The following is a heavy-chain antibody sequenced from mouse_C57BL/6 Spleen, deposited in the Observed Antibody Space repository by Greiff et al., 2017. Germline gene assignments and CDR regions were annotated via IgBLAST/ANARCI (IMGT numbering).Heavy chain of an antibody. J-gene: IGHJ3*01. D-gene: IGHD3-2*02. Sequence: QVQLQQSGPELVKPGASVKISCKASGYAFSSSWMNWVKQRPGKGLEWIGRIYPGDGDTNYNGKIKGKATLTADKSSSTAYMQLSSLTSEDSAVYFCARGRAAQAPFAYWGQGTLVTVSA. V-gene: IGHV1-82*01. CDR3: ARGRAAQAPFAY. CDR1: GYAFSSSW. CDR2: IYPGDGDT.